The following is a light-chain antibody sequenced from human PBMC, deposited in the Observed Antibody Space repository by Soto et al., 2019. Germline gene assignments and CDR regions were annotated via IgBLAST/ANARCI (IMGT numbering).Light chain of an antibody. J-gene: IGKJ4*01. CDR3: QRYNDWPLT. V-gene: IGKV3-15*01. CDR1: RGVVVT. CDR2: GAS. Sequence: EILMTQSPATLSVSPGERVTLSCRASRGVVVTLTWYQHKPGQTPRLLIYGASTRPTGIPARFSGSGSGTDFTLTIDSLQSEDFAVYYCQRYNDWPLTFGGGTKVEVK.